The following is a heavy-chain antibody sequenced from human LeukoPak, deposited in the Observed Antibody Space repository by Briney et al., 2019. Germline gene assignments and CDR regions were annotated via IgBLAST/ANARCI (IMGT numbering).Heavy chain of an antibody. CDR1: GFTFDDNG. V-gene: IGHV4-59*12. CDR3: ARGLGAFSLFRH. CDR2: IYYSGST. J-gene: IGHJ1*01. Sequence: PGGSLRLSCAASGFTFDDNGMSWIRQPPGKGLEWIGYIYYSGSTNYNPSLKSRVTISVDTSKNQFSLKLSSVTAADTAVYYCARGLGAFSLFRHWGQGTLVTVSS. D-gene: IGHD3-3*02.